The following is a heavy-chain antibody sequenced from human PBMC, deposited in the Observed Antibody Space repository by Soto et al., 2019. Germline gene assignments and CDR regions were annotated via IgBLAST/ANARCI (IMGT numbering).Heavy chain of an antibody. Sequence: SETLSLTCTVSDGSLSPNYRSWIRQPPGKGLEWIGYIYYAETTTYNPSLQSRVSISLDTSKNEVSLTLTSVTAADTAVYFCARLGAFYQAMDSWGQGTPVTVSS. J-gene: IGHJ1*01. CDR1: DGSLSPNY. CDR3: ARLGAFYQAMDS. CDR2: IYYAETT. D-gene: IGHD2-2*01. V-gene: IGHV4-59*08.